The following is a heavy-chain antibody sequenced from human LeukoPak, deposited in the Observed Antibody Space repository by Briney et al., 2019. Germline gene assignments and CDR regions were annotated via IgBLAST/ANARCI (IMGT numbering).Heavy chain of an antibody. CDR2: IYYSGST. Sequence: SETLSLTCTVSGGSISSYYWSWIRQPPGKGLEWIGYIYYSGSTNYNPSLKSRATISVDTSKNQFSLKLSSVTAADTAVYYCARGDSSGWYVYWGQGTLVTVSS. CDR1: GGSISSYY. V-gene: IGHV4-59*01. D-gene: IGHD6-19*01. CDR3: ARGDSSGWYVY. J-gene: IGHJ4*02.